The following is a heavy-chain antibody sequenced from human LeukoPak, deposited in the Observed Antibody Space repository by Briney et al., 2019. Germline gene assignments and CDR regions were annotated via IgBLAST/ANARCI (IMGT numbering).Heavy chain of an antibody. V-gene: IGHV4-39*07. CDR2: VHHTGRA. CDR1: GDSISGSNYH. CDR3: ARDLVTVTKGFDI. Sequence: PSETLSLTCTVSGDSISGSNYHWGWIRQPPGKGLEWLGTVHHTGRAFYNPSLRGRTTVSVDTSKNQFSLRLSSVTAADTAVYYCARDLVTVTKGFDIWGQGTMVSVSS. D-gene: IGHD4-17*01. J-gene: IGHJ3*02.